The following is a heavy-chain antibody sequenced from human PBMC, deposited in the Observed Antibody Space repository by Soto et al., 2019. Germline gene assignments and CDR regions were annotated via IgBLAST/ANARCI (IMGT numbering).Heavy chain of an antibody. CDR2: INPSGGST. D-gene: IGHD3-3*01. V-gene: IGHV1-46*03. CDR3: ARAAIFGVVIIPHYYYYMDV. J-gene: IGHJ6*03. Sequence: ASVKVSCKASGYSFTSYYMHWVRQAPGQGLEWMGIINPSGGSTSYAQKFQGRVTMTRDTSTSTVYMELSSLRSEDTAVYYCARAAIFGVVIIPHYYYYMDVWGKGTTVTVS. CDR1: GYSFTSYY.